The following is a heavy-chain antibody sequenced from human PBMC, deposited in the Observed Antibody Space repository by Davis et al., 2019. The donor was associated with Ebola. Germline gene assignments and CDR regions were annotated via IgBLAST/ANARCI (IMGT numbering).Heavy chain of an antibody. CDR1: GFTFSSYW. J-gene: IGHJ4*02. V-gene: IGHV3-7*01. D-gene: IGHD4-17*01. CDR3: ARDTYGDYSLDY. Sequence: GESLKISCATSGFTFSSYWMTWVRQAPGRGLEWVANIKQDGSETYYGDSVKGRFTISRDNAKNSLYLQMNSLRAEDTAVYYCARDTYGDYSLDYWGQGTLVTVSS. CDR2: IKQDGSET.